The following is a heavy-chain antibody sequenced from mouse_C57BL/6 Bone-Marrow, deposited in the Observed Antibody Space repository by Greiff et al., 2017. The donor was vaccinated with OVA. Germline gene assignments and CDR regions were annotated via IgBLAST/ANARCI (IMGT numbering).Heavy chain of an antibody. CDR1: GYTFTSYG. D-gene: IGHD2-4*01. CDR2: IYPRSGNT. CDR3: ARRDYDEGKYYAMDY. Sequence: VQLQQSGAELARPGASVKLSCKASGYTFTSYGISWVKQRTGQGLEWIGEIYPRSGNTYYNEKFKGKATLTADKSSSTAYMELRSLTSEDSAVYFCARRDYDEGKYYAMDYWGQGTSVTVSS. V-gene: IGHV1-81*01. J-gene: IGHJ4*01.